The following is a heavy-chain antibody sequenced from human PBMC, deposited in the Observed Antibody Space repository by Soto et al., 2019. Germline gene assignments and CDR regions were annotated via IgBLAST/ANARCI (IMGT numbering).Heavy chain of an antibody. J-gene: IGHJ4*02. V-gene: IGHV4-59*12. D-gene: IGHD2-21*01. CDR2: IYNIGST. CDR3: ARGGLGDPSSFFDY. Sequence: SETLSLTCTVSGGSISGYYWSWLRQPPGKGLEWIGYIYNIGSTNYNPSLKSRVTISVDTSKNQFSLKLSSVTAADTAVYYCARGGLGDPSSFFDYWGQGTLVTVSS. CDR1: GGSISGYY.